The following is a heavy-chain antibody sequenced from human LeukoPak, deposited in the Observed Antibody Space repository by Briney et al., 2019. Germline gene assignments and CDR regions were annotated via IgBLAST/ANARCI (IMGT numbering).Heavy chain of an antibody. V-gene: IGHV3-43D*03. Sequence: PGGSLRLSCAASGFTFHDYAMHWVRQAPGKGLGWVSLISWDGGATYYADSVKGRFTISRDNSKNSLYLQMNSLRAEDTALYYCAKDIMDHGDYFWDYWGQGTLVTVSS. J-gene: IGHJ4*02. CDR1: GFTFHDYA. D-gene: IGHD4-17*01. CDR2: ISWDGGAT. CDR3: AKDIMDHGDYFWDY.